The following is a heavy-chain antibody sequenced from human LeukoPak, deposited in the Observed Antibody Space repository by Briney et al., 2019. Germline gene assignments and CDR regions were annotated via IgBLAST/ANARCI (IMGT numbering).Heavy chain of an antibody. J-gene: IGHJ4*02. CDR2: ISGSGGST. Sequence: GSLRLSCAASGFTFSSYAMSWVRQAPGKGLEWVSAISGSGGSTYYADSVKGRFTISRDNSKNTLYLQMNSLRAEDTAVYYCAKDGRGEGFFDYWGQGTLVTVSS. CDR1: GFTFSSYA. V-gene: IGHV3-23*01. D-gene: IGHD1-26*01. CDR3: AKDGRGEGFFDY.